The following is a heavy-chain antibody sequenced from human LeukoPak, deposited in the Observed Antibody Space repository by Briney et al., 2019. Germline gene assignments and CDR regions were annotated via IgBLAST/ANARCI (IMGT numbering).Heavy chain of an antibody. D-gene: IGHD6-6*01. V-gene: IGHV3-30*02. CDR1: GFTFSDYG. Sequence: GGSLRLSCAASGFTFSDYGIHWVRQAPGKGLGWVAFITYDGKNKYYADSVQGRITISRDTSKNTVYLQMNSLRAEDTAVYYCARKQYSASSSILGAFDIWGQGTMVTVSS. CDR2: ITYDGKNK. J-gene: IGHJ3*02. CDR3: ARKQYSASSSILGAFDI.